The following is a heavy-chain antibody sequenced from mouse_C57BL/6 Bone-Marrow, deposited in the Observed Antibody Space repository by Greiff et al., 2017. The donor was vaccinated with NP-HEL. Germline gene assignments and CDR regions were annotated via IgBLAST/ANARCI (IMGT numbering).Heavy chain of an antibody. Sequence: QVQLQQSGAELVKPGASVKISCKASGYEFCNYWMNWVKQRPGKGLEWIGQIYPGDGDTNYNGKFKDKATLTADKSSSTAYMQLSRLTSEDSAVYFCARGAYGGQGTLVTVTA. V-gene: IGHV1-80*01. CDR1: GYEFCNYW. J-gene: IGHJ3*01. CDR2: IYPGDGDT. CDR3: ARGAY.